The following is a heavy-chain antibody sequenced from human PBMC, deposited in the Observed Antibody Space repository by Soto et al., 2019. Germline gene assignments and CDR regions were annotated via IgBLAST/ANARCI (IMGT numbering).Heavy chain of an antibody. D-gene: IGHD3-22*01. CDR3: ARDLWDSSGSDYFDY. Sequence: ASVKVSCKASGGTFSSYAISWVRQAPGQGLEWMGGIIPIFGTANYAQKFQGRVTITADESTSTAYMELSSLRSEDTAVYYCARDLWDSSGSDYFDYWGQGTLVTVSS. J-gene: IGHJ4*02. V-gene: IGHV1-69*13. CDR1: GGTFSSYA. CDR2: IIPIFGTA.